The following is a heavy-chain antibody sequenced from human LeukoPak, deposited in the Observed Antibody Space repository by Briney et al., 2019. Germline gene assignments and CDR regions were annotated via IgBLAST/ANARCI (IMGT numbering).Heavy chain of an antibody. CDR2: IYHSGST. CDR1: GGSISSSNW. D-gene: IGHD3-10*01. CDR3: GRDYYGWGSYPN. Sequence: SGTLSLTCAVSGGSISSSNWWSWVRQPPGKGLEWIGEIYHSGSTNYNPSLKSRVTISVDKSKNQFSLKLSSVTAADTAVYYWGRDYYGWGSYPNGARETLATVSS. J-gene: IGHJ4*02. V-gene: IGHV4-4*02.